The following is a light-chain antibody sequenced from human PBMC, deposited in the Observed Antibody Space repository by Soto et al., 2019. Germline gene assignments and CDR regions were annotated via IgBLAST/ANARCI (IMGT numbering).Light chain of an antibody. Sequence: QSALTQPPSASGSPGQSVTISCTGTSSDVGGYNYVSWYQQHPGKAPKLMIYEVSNLPSGVPDRFSGSKSGNTASLTVSGLQAEYEADYYCSSYAGSNNYVFGTGTKLTVL. CDR2: EVS. CDR1: SSDVGGYNY. V-gene: IGLV2-8*01. CDR3: SSYAGSNNYV. J-gene: IGLJ1*01.